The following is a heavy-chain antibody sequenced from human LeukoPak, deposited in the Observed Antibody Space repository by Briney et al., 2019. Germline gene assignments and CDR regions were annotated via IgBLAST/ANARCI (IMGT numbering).Heavy chain of an antibody. D-gene: IGHD3-3*01. Sequence: GGSLRLSCAASGFTFISYAMSWVRQAPGEGLEWVSGISGGDGSTYYADSVKDRFTISRDNSKNTIYLQMNSLRAEDTAVYYCAKHYTNSYYYYDMDVWGKGTTITVSS. CDR3: AKHYTNSYYYYDMDV. J-gene: IGHJ6*03. V-gene: IGHV3-23*01. CDR2: ISGGDGST. CDR1: GFTFISYA.